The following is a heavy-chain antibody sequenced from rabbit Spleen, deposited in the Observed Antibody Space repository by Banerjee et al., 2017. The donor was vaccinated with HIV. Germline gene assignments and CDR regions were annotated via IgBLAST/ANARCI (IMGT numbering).Heavy chain of an antibody. Sequence: QERLVESGGGLVKPEGSLTLTCKASGFSFSDRDVMCWVRQAPGKGLEWIACINTATGKPVYATWAKGRFTISRTSSTTVTLQMTSLTAADTATYFCARDAAGREDFNLRGPGTLVTVS. J-gene: IGHJ4*01. V-gene: IGHV1S45*01. CDR1: GFSFSDRDV. CDR3: ARDAAGREDFNL. D-gene: IGHD4-2*01. CDR2: INTATGKP.